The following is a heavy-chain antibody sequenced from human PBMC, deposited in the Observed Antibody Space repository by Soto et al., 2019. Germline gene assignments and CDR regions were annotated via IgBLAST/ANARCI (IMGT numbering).Heavy chain of an antibody. J-gene: IGHJ4*02. D-gene: IGHD3-10*01. V-gene: IGHV3-30-3*01. CDR3: ARDKKVVRGVFDY. CDR2: ISYDGSNK. Sequence: GGSLRLSCAASGFTFSSYAMHWVRQAPGKGLEWVAVISYDGSNKYYADSVKGRFTISRDNSKNTLYLQMNSLRAEDTAVYYCARDKKVVRGVFDYWGQGTLVTVSS. CDR1: GFTFSSYA.